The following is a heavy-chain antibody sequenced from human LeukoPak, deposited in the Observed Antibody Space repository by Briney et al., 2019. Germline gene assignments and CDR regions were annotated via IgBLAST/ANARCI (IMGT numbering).Heavy chain of an antibody. CDR3: ARDPAMVRGVISVYYMDV. D-gene: IGHD3-10*01. J-gene: IGHJ6*03. Sequence: ASVKVSCKASGYTFTSYYMHWVRQAPGQGLEWMGIINPSGGSTSYAQKFQGRVTMTRDTSTSTVYMELSSLRSEDTAVYYCARDPAMVRGVISVYYMDVWGKGTTVTISS. CDR1: GYTFTSYY. CDR2: INPSGGST. V-gene: IGHV1-46*01.